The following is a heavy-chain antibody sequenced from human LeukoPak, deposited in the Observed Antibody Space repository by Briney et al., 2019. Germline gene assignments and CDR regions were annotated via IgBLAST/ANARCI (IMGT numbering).Heavy chain of an antibody. CDR1: DYSISSGYY. Sequence: SETLSLTCTVSDYSISSGYYWGWIRQPPGKELEWIGSMYHRGSTYYNPSLQSRVTISVDTSKNQFSLKLSSVTAADTAVYFCARDPLVTRGSYRSIYFDYWGQGTLVTVSS. V-gene: IGHV4-38-2*02. CDR2: MYHRGST. D-gene: IGHD1-26*01. J-gene: IGHJ4*02. CDR3: ARDPLVTRGSYRSIYFDY.